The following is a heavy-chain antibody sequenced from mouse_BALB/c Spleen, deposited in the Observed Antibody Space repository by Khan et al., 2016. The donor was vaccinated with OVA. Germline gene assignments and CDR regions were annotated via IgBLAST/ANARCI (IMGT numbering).Heavy chain of an antibody. CDR1: GFNIKDYY. J-gene: IGHJ4*01. V-gene: IGHV14-4*02. D-gene: IGHD2-1*01. CDR3: NAWRLVRDYAMDY. Sequence: VQLQQSGAELVRSGASVKLSCTASGFNIKDYYIHWVKQRPEQSLEWIGWIDPENVDTEYAPKFQGKATMTAATSSKTAYLQLNSLTSEDTAVYYCNAWRLVRDYAMDYWGQGTSVTVSS. CDR2: IDPENVDT.